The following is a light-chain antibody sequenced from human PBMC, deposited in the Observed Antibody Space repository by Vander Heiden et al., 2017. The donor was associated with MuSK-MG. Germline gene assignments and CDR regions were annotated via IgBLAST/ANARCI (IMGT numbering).Light chain of an antibody. Sequence: DIQITQSPPSLSACVGDRVTITCRASQSISRYLNWYQQNQGKAPKLLIYATSSFQSAAPSRFRGSGSGTVFTLSMMILQPEDFATYYCSQSTTTPYTFGPGTKVEIK. J-gene: IGKJ2*01. V-gene: IGKV1-39*01. CDR2: ATS. CDR3: SQSTTTPYT. CDR1: QSISRY.